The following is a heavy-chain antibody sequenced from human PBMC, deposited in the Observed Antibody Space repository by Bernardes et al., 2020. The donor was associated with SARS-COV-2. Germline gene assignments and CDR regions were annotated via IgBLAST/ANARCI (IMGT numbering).Heavy chain of an antibody. V-gene: IGHV3-49*04. J-gene: IGHJ6*03. CDR2: IRSKAYGGTT. D-gene: IGHD6-19*01. CDR1: GFTFGDYA. Sequence: GGSLRLSCAASGFTFGDYAMSWVRQAPGTGLEWVGFIRSKAYGGTTEYAASVKGRFSISRDDSKSIAYLQMDSLRTEDTAVYYCTRDRQWRVAGVLGRTLSYYHMDVWGQGTTVTVSS. CDR3: TRDRQWRVAGVLGRTLSYYHMDV.